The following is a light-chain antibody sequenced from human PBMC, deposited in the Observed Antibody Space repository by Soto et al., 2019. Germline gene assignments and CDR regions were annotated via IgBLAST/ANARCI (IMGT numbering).Light chain of an antibody. CDR2: DVT. CDR3: CSYAGTYTYV. Sequence: QSALTQPHSVSGSPGQSVTISCTGTSSDVGGYNSVSWYQQHPGKAPKLMIYDVTKRPSGVPDRFSGSKSGNTASPTISGLQADDEADYYCCSYAGTYTYVFGTETKLTVL. J-gene: IGLJ1*01. CDR1: SSDVGGYNS. V-gene: IGLV2-11*01.